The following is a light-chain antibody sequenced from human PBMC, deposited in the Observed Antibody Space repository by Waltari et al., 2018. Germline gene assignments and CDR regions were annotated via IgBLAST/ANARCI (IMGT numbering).Light chain of an antibody. V-gene: IGLV4-69*01. CDR1: SGNTSTV. Sequence: QLVLTQSPSASASLGASTKLTCTQSSGNTSTVFAWLHQQPEKGPRYLMKINSDGSHSRGNEIPDRFSGSSSGAERYLTISSLQSEDEADYYCQTGGHGTWVFGGGTKLTVL. CDR3: QTGGHGTWV. J-gene: IGLJ3*02. CDR2: INSDGSH.